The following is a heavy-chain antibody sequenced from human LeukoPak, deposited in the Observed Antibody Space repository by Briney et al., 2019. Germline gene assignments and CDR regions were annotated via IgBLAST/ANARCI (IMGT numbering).Heavy chain of an antibody. CDR2: LSGSGYNT. CDR3: AKDPYGTRCFDY. J-gene: IGHJ4*02. V-gene: IGHV3-23*01. CDR1: GFTFSSHA. D-gene: IGHD2-2*01. Sequence: AGGSLRLSCAASGFTFSSHALSWVRQAPGKGLGWVSSLSGSGYNTYYADSVKGRFTISRDNSKNTVYLQMNSLRAEDTAVYYCAKDPYGTRCFDYWGQGTLVTVSS.